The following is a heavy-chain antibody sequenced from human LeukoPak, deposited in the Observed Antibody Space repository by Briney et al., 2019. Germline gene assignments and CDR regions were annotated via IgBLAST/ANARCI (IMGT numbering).Heavy chain of an antibody. Sequence: GASVKVSCKASGYTFTSYDINWVRQATGQGLEWMGWMNPNRGNTGYAQKFQGRGTITRNTSISPAYMELRSLTSEATAVYYCARVTTVVERWFAPWGQGTLVTVSS. J-gene: IGHJ5*02. CDR3: ARVTTVVERWFAP. CDR2: MNPNRGNT. V-gene: IGHV1-8*03. CDR1: GYTFTSYD. D-gene: IGHD4-23*01.